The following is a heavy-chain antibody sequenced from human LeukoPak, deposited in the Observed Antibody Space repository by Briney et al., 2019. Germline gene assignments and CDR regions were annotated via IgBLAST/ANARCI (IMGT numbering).Heavy chain of an antibody. J-gene: IGHJ4*02. Sequence: SETLSLTCRVPGGPISSYYWSWIRQPPGKGLERIGYISYSGNTNYKPSLKSRVTISVDTSKNQFSLKLSSVTAADTAVYYCATRSTGVAATFDCWGQGALVTVSS. V-gene: IGHV4-59*01. CDR2: ISYSGNT. CDR1: GGPISSYY. D-gene: IGHD2-15*01. CDR3: ATRSTGVAATFDC.